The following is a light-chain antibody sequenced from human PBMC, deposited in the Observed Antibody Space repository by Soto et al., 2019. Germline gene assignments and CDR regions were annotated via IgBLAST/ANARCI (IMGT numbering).Light chain of an antibody. V-gene: IGLV2-11*01. Sequence: QSALTQPRSVSGSPGQSVTISCTGTSSDVGGYNYVSWYQQHPGKAPKLMIYDVSKRPSGVPDRFSGSKSGNTASLTISGLQAEDEADYYCCSYAGSYTFAVFGGVTKVTVL. J-gene: IGLJ2*01. CDR3: CSYAGSYTFAV. CDR1: SSDVGGYNY. CDR2: DVS.